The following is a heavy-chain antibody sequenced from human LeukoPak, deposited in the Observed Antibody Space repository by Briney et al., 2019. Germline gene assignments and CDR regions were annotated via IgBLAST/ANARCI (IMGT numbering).Heavy chain of an antibody. V-gene: IGHV3-33*01. Sequence: GGSLRLSCAASGFTFSSYGIHWVRQAPGKGLEWVAVIWYDGSNKYYADSVKGRFTISRDNSKNTLYLQMNSLRAEDTAVYYCARDGLIAVACTDFDYWGQGTLVTVSS. CDR1: GFTFSSYG. D-gene: IGHD6-19*01. J-gene: IGHJ4*02. CDR3: ARDGLIAVACTDFDY. CDR2: IWYDGSNK.